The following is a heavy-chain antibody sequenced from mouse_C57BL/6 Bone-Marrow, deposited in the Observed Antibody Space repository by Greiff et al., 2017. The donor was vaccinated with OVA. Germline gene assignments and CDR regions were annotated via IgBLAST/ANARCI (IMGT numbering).Heavy chain of an antibody. CDR1: GFSLTSYG. CDR2: IWRGGST. J-gene: IGHJ1*03. V-gene: IGHV2-5*01. CDR3: AKKSPYFDV. Sequence: VMLVESGPGLVQPSQSLSITCTVSGFSLTSYGAHWVRQSPGKGLEWLGVIWRGGSTDYNDAFMSRMSITKDTTKSQDFFKMNSLQADDTAVYYCAKKSPYFDVWGTGTTVTVSS.